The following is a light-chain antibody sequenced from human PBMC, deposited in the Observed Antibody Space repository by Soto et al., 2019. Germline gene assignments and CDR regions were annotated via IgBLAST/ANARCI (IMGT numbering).Light chain of an antibody. CDR2: GAS. V-gene: IGKV3-20*01. Sequence: EIVLTQSPGTLSLSPGERATLSCRASQSVSSSYLAWYQQKPGQAPRLLIYGASSRATGIPDRFSGSGSGTDFTLTISRLEPGDFAVYYCQQYGSWWTFGQGTKVEIK. CDR1: QSVSSSY. CDR3: QQYGSWWT. J-gene: IGKJ1*01.